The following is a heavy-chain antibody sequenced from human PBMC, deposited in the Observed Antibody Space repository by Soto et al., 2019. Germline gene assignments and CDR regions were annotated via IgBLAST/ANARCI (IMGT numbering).Heavy chain of an antibody. CDR3: ARDSGKGAYFDY. V-gene: IGHV3-72*01. CDR1: GFTFSDHY. Sequence: EVHLLESGGGFVQPGGSQRLSCAASGFTFSDHYMDWVRQASGNGLEWFGRIRNKANSYTTDYAASVKGRFTISRDDSKDSLYLQMNSLKTEDTAIYYCARDSGKGAYFDYWGPGTLATVSS. CDR2: IRNKANSYTT. D-gene: IGHD1-26*01. J-gene: IGHJ4*01.